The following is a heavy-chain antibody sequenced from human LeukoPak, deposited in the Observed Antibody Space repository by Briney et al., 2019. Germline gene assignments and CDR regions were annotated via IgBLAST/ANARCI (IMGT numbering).Heavy chain of an antibody. CDR2: VFYSGNT. J-gene: IGHJ4*02. CDR1: GGSISSYY. D-gene: IGHD6-19*01. V-gene: IGHV4-59*01. CDR3: ARGDTSGWANYFDF. Sequence: SETLSLTCTVSGGSISSYYWSWIRQPPGKGLEWIGYVFYSGNTHYNSSLRSRVTISVDTSKYQFSLKLSSVTAADTAVYYCARGDTSGWANYFDFWGQGILVTVSS.